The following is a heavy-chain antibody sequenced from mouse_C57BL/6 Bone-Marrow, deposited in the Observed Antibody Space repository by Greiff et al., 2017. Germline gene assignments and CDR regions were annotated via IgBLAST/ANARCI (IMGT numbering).Heavy chain of an antibody. Sequence: VKLQESGPELVKPGASVKISCKASGYAFSSSWMNWVKQRPGQGLEWIGRIYPGDGDTNYNGKFKGKATLTADKSSSTAYMQLSSLTSEDSAVYFCARDYGSSYWYFDVWGTGTTVTVSS. CDR3: ARDYGSSYWYFDV. CDR2: IYPGDGDT. D-gene: IGHD1-1*01. V-gene: IGHV1-82*01. J-gene: IGHJ1*03. CDR1: GYAFSSSW.